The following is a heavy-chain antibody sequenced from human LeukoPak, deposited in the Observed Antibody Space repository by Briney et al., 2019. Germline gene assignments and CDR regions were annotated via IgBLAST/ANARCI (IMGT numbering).Heavy chain of an antibody. V-gene: IGHV1-18*01. CDR2: ISAYNGNT. Sequence: ASVKVSCKASGYTFTSYGISWVRQAPGQGLEWVGWISAYNGNTNYAQKLQGRVTMTTDTSTSTAYMELRSLRSDDTAVYYCARAPMIDFWSGYLTPLGDYWGQGTLVTVSS. J-gene: IGHJ4*02. CDR3: ARAPMIDFWSGYLTPLGDY. D-gene: IGHD3-3*01. CDR1: GYTFTSYG.